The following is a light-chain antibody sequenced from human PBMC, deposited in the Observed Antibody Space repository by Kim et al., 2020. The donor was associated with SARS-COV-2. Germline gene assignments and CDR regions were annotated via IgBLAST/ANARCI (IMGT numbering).Light chain of an antibody. J-gene: IGLJ2*01. CDR3: QSSDNSNHVV. CDR1: SGSIASNY. V-gene: IGLV6-57*03. CDR2: ENK. Sequence: KTATISCTRSSGSIASNYVQWYQQRPGSAHATMIDENKQRPSGVPDRFSGSIGSSSNSASLTISGLKTEDEADYYCQSSDNSNHVVFGAGTQLTVL.